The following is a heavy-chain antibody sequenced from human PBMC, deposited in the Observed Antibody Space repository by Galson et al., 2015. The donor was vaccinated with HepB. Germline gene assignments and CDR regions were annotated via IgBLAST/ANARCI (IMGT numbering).Heavy chain of an antibody. V-gene: IGHV3-48*03. CDR2: ISSSSSTI. CDR3: ARASRLPVGHTTLDY. CDR1: GFTFSSYE. Sequence: SLRLSCAASGFTFSSYEMNWVRQAPGKGLEWISYISSSSSTIYYADSVKGRFTISRDDAENLLFLQMNSLRAEDTAVYYCARASRLPVGHTTLDYWGQGTLVTVSS. J-gene: IGHJ4*02. D-gene: IGHD1-26*01.